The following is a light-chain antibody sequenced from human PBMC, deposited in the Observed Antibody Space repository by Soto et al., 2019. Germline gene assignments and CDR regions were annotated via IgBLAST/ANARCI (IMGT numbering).Light chain of an antibody. J-gene: IGLJ2*01. CDR3: QSYDSSLSVV. Sequence: QSALTQPPSVSGAPGQRVTISCTGSSSNIGAGYDVHWYQQLPGTAPKLLIYGNSNRPSGVPDRFSGSKSGTSASLANTGLQAEDEADYYCQSYDSSLSVVFGGGTKLTVL. V-gene: IGLV1-40*01. CDR1: SSNIGAGYD. CDR2: GNS.